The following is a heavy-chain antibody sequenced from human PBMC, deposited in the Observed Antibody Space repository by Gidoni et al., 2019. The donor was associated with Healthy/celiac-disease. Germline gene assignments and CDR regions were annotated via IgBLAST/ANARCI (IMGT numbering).Heavy chain of an antibody. CDR3: ARDLYSSSSWGFDY. CDR2: IYRGGST. D-gene: IGHD6-6*01. J-gene: IGHJ4*02. V-gene: IGHV3-53*01. Sequence: EVQLGESGGGLIQPGGSLRLSCAASGFTVSSNYMSWVRQAPGKGLEWVSVIYRGGSTYYAYSVKGRFTISRDNSKNTLYLQMNSLRAEDTAVYYCARDLYSSSSWGFDYWGQGTLVTVSS. CDR1: GFTVSSNY.